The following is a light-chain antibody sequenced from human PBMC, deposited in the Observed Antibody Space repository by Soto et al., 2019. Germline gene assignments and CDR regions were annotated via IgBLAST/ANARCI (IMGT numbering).Light chain of an antibody. Sequence: DIQLTQSPSFLSAFVGDRVTITCRASQGIGSHLVWYQQKPGKAPNLLIYAASTLQSGVPSRFSGSVSGKVFTLTISSLQPEDFATYYCQQRDSYPIIFGQGTRLEIK. CDR1: QGIGSH. CDR2: AAS. J-gene: IGKJ5*01. V-gene: IGKV1-9*01. CDR3: QQRDSYPII.